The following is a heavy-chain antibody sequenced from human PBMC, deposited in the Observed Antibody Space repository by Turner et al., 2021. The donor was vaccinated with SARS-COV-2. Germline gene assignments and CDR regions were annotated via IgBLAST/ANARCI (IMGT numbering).Heavy chain of an antibody. D-gene: IGHD5-18*01. J-gene: IGHJ6*02. V-gene: IGHV4-39*01. CDR3: ARLMDTAMDYYGTDV. Sequence: QLQLQESGPGLVNPSEPLSLTCTVSGGSISSSSYYWGWIRQPPGKGLEWIGNIYYSGSAYYNPSLKSRVTISVDPSKNQFSLKLTSVTAADTAVYYCARLMDTAMDYYGTDVWGQGTTVTVSS. CDR1: GGSISSSSYY. CDR2: IYYSGSA.